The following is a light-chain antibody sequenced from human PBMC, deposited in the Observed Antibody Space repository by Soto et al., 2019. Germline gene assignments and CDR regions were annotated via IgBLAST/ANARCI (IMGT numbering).Light chain of an antibody. V-gene: IGLV2-23*01. CDR3: CSYASL. CDR1: NSDVGTHNL. J-gene: IGLJ1*01. CDR2: EGT. Sequence: QSALAQPASVSGSPGQSITISCTGTNSDVGTHNLVSWYQQHPGKAPKLIIYEGTKRPSGVSNRFSGSKSGNTASLTISGLQAEVVAVDFYCSYASLFGSGKSHRX.